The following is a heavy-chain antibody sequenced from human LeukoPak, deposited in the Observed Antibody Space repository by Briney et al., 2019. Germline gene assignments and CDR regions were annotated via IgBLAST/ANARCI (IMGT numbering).Heavy chain of an antibody. J-gene: IGHJ5*02. V-gene: IGHV4-34*01. D-gene: IGHD3-10*01. CDR1: GGSFSGYY. Sequence: WETLSLTGAVYGGSFSGYYWSWIRQPPGKGLEWIGEINHSGSTNYNPSLKSRVTISVDTSKNQFSLKLSSVTAADTAVYYCASNYYGTGRVWFDPWGQGTLVTVSS. CDR3: ASNYYGTGRVWFDP. CDR2: INHSGST.